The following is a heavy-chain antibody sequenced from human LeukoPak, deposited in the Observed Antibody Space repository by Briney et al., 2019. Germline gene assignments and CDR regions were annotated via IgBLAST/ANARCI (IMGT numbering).Heavy chain of an antibody. CDR2: IYHGGST. D-gene: IGHD3-10*01. CDR3: ARHEKKGGWFGELLFVFDY. Sequence: SETLSLTCAVSGYSISSGYYWGWIRQPPGKGMEWIGSIYHGGSTYYNPSLKSRVTISVDTSKNQFSLKLSSVTAADTAVYYCARHEKKGGWFGELLFVFDYWGQGTLVTVSS. J-gene: IGHJ4*02. V-gene: IGHV4-38-2*01. CDR1: GYSISSGYY.